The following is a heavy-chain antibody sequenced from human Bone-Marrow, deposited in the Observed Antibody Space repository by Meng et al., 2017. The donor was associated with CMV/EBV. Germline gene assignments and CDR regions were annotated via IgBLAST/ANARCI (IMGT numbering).Heavy chain of an antibody. D-gene: IGHD5-18*01. Sequence: GESLKISCAASGFTFSNYAVHWVRQAPGKGLEWVAIISFDGSNKYYADSVKGRFTISRDNSKSTLYLQMNSLRVEDTAVYYCARDRFQGYSYGLIDYWGQGTLVTVSS. V-gene: IGHV3-30-3*01. J-gene: IGHJ4*02. CDR1: GFTFSNYA. CDR3: ARDRFQGYSYGLIDY. CDR2: ISFDGSNK.